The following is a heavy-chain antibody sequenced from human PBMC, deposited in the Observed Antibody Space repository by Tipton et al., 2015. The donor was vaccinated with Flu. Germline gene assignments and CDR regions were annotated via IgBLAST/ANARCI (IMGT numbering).Heavy chain of an antibody. D-gene: IGHD1-26*01. Sequence: SLRLSCAASGFTFSNYGMTWVRQAPGKGLEWVSTISGDGSITFYADLVKGRFTISRDNSKNTLYLQMTSLSAEDTAVYYCAKPPSGSLYFRDVWGQGTTVTVS. CDR1: GFTFSNYG. J-gene: IGHJ6*02. V-gene: IGHV3-23*01. CDR3: AKPPSGSLYFRDV. CDR2: ISGDGSIT.